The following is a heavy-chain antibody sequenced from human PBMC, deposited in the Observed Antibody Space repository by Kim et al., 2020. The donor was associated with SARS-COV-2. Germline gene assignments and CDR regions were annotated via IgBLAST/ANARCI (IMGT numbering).Heavy chain of an antibody. D-gene: IGHD6-19*01. CDR3: ARRQRMVQFDY. V-gene: IGHV3-30-3*01. Sequence: GGSLRLSCAASGFTFSSYAMHWVRQAPGKGLEWVAVISYDGSNKYYADSVKGRFTISRDNSKNTLYLQMNSLRAEDTAVYYCARRQRMVQFDYWGQGTLV. CDR2: ISYDGSNK. CDR1: GFTFSSYA. J-gene: IGHJ4*02.